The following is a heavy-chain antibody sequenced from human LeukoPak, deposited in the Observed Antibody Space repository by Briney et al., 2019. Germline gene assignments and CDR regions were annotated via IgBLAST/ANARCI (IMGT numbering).Heavy chain of an antibody. J-gene: IGHJ4*02. CDR1: GGSVDSRSHY. CDR3: TRHVGDFWSGTINSFDS. D-gene: IGHD3-3*01. CDR2: VYYSGTT. V-gene: IGHV4-39*01. Sequence: SETLSLTCTVSGGSVDSRSHYWGWVRQTPGKGLEWIGRVYYSGTTFDNPSLKSRVAISVDTAKDQFSLKLTSVTAADTAVYYCTRHVGDFWSGTINSFDSWGQGTLVTVSS.